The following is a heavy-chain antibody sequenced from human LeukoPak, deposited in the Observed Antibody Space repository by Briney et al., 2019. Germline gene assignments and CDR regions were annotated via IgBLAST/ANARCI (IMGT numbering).Heavy chain of an antibody. D-gene: IGHD3-10*01. CDR2: IGTNGGSI. V-gene: IGHV3-64D*06. J-gene: IGHJ4*02. CDR1: GFTFSSFG. Sequence: GGSQTLSCSASGFTFSSFGMQCVRQAPGKGLEYVSSIGTNGGSIAYADSVRGRFTISRDNSKNKLYLQMSRLRAEDTAVYFRVKASEYYDYWGQGTLVTVSS. CDR3: VKASEYYDY.